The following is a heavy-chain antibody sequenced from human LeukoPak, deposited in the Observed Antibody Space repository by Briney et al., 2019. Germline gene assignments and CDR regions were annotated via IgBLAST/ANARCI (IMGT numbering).Heavy chain of an antibody. CDR2: IKEDGTEK. CDR3: ARDIGYSTFDY. J-gene: IGHJ4*02. Sequence: GGSLRLSCGASGFSFSRYWMSWVRQAPGKGREWVANIKEDGTEKNYVDAVKGRFTISRDDAKNSLYLQMNSLRADDTAVYYCARDIGYSTFDYWGQGTLVTVSS. V-gene: IGHV3-7*01. D-gene: IGHD1-26*01. CDR1: GFSFSRYW.